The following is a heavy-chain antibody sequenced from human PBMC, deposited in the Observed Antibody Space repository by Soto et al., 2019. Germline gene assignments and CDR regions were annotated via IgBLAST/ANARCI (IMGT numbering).Heavy chain of an antibody. CDR1: GYTFTIYS. J-gene: IGHJ4*02. CDR3: AGSHCSGGSCLLGPLDY. V-gene: IGHV1-3*01. Sequence: ASVKVSCKASGYTFTIYSMHWVRQAPGQRLEWMGWINAGNGNTKYSQKFQGRVTITRDTSASTAYMELSSLRSEDTAVYYCAGSHCSGGSCLLGPLDYWGQGTLVTVSS. CDR2: INAGNGNT. D-gene: IGHD2-15*01.